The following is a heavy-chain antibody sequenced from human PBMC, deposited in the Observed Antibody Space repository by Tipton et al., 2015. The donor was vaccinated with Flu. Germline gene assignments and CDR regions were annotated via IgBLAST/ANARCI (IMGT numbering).Heavy chain of an antibody. V-gene: IGHV4-59*01. J-gene: IGHJ4*02. CDR3: ARQIGGGDCY. D-gene: IGHD2-21*01. Sequence: VKPSETLSLTCTVSGGSISGYYWSWIRQPPGKGLEWIGYISYSGTTYYNPSLKSRVTISVDTSKNQFSLKLSSVTAADTAVYYCARQIGGGDCYWGQGTLVTVS. CDR2: ISYSGTT. CDR1: GGSISGYY.